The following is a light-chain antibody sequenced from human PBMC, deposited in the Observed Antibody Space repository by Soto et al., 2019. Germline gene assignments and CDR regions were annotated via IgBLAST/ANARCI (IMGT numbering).Light chain of an antibody. CDR3: SSYTSSSTLEGV. CDR1: SSDVGGYNY. CDR2: DVS. V-gene: IGLV2-14*01. Sequence: QSALTQPASVSGSPGQSITISCTGTSSDVGGYNYVSWYQQHPGKAPKLMIYDVSNRPSGVSNRFSGSKSGNTASLTISGXXXXXXXXXYCSSYTSSSTLEGVFGTGTKLTVL. J-gene: IGLJ1*01.